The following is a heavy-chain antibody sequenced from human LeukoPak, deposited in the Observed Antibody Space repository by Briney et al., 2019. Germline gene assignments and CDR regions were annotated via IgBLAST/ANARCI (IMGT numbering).Heavy chain of an antibody. Sequence: GGSLRLSCAASGFTFSSYWMSWVRQAPGKGLEWVANIKQDGSEKYYVDSVKGRFTISRDNSKNTLYLQMNSLRAEDTAVYYCAKTLTMILVLRGGFDYWGQGALVTVSS. CDR3: AKTLTMILVLRGGFDY. V-gene: IGHV3-7*03. J-gene: IGHJ4*02. CDR2: IKQDGSEK. D-gene: IGHD3-22*01. CDR1: GFTFSSYW.